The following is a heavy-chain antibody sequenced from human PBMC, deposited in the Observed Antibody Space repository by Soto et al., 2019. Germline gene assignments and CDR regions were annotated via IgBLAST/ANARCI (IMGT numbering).Heavy chain of an antibody. CDR3: ATALFFYSSRWQQHWLVS. CDR1: GYTFTGYD. CDR2: INPNSGGT. D-gene: IGHD6-13*01. Sequence: ASVKVSCKASGYTFTGYDMDWVRQAPGQGLEWMGWINPNSGGTNYAQKYQGWVTMTRDTSISTAYMELSRLRADDTAGYYSATALFFYSSRWQQHWLVSWCRGTLVSVSS. J-gene: IGHJ5*01. V-gene: IGHV1-2*04.